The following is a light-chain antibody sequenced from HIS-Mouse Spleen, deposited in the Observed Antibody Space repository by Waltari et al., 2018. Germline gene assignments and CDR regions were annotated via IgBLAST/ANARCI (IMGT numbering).Light chain of an antibody. CDR3: SSYTSSSTWV. CDR1: SSDGGGSNS. J-gene: IGLJ3*02. Sequence: QSALTQPASVSGSPGQSITISCTGTSSDGGGSNSDPWYQQHPGKAPKLMIYDVSNRPSGVSNRFSGSKSGNTASLTISGLQAEDEADYYCSSYTSSSTWVFGGGTKLTVL. V-gene: IGLV2-14*03. CDR2: DVS.